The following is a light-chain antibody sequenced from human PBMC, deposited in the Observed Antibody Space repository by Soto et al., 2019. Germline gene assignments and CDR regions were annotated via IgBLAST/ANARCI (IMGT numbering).Light chain of an antibody. CDR2: GSS. CDR1: QTISDY. J-gene: IGKJ4*01. V-gene: IGKV1-39*01. CDR3: QQTYDSLVS. Sequence: DIQMTQSPPSLSASVGDRVTITCRASQTISDYLHWYQQKPGKAPTLLIYGSSSLQTGVPPRFSGSGSGTEITLTISSLQPEDFGTYYCQQTYDSLVSFGGGTKVDLK.